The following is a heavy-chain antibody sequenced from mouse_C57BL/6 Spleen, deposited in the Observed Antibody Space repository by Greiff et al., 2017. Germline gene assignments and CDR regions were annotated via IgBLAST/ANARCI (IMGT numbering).Heavy chain of an antibody. CDR2: ISYDGSN. CDR3: ASRHYSNSWYFDV. CDR1: GYSITSGYY. Sequence: EVKLQESGPGLVKPSQSLSLTCSVTGYSITSGYYWNWIRQFPGNKLEWMGYISYDGSNNYNPSLKNRISITRDTSKNQFFLKLNSVTTEDTATYYCASRHYSNSWYFDVWGTGTTVTVSS. V-gene: IGHV3-6*01. D-gene: IGHD2-5*01. J-gene: IGHJ1*03.